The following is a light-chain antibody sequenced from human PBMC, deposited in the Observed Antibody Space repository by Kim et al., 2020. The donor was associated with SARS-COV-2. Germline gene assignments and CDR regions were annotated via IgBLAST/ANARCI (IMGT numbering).Light chain of an antibody. CDR3: KQRSNWPLT. CDR1: QSVSSN. V-gene: IGKV3-11*01. CDR2: DAS. J-gene: IGKJ4*01. Sequence: VSPGERAALSCRAGQSVSSNLAGYQRKPGQAPRLLIYDASNRATGTPARFSGSGSGTDFTLTISSLEPEDFAVDYCKQRSNWPLTFGGGTKVEIK.